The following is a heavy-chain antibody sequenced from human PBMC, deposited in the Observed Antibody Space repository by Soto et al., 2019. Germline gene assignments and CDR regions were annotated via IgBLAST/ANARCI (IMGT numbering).Heavy chain of an antibody. CDR1: GFTFSSYW. J-gene: IGHJ4*02. CDR2: INSDGSST. D-gene: IGHD1-26*01. CDR3: ARVGPLSSHRSPNDY. V-gene: IGHV3-74*01. Sequence: VRLSCAASGFTFSSYWMHWVRQAPGKGLVCVSRINSDGSSTSYADSVKGRFTISRDNAKNTLYLQMNSLRAEDTAVYYCARVGPLSSHRSPNDYWGQGTLVTVPS.